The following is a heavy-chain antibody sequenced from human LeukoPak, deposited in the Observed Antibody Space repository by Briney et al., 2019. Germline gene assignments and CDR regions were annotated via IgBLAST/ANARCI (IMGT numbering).Heavy chain of an antibody. D-gene: IGHD2-21*01. J-gene: IGHJ3*02. CDR2: INPNSGGT. V-gene: IGHV1-2*02. Sequence: ASVKVSCKASGYTFTGYYMHWVRQAPGQGLEWMGWINPNSGGTNYAQKFQGRVTMTRDTSISTAYMELSRLRSDDTAVYYCARDLRAYCGGDCYSGVEGAFDIWGQGTMVTVSS. CDR3: ARDLRAYCGGDCYSGVEGAFDI. CDR1: GYTFTGYY.